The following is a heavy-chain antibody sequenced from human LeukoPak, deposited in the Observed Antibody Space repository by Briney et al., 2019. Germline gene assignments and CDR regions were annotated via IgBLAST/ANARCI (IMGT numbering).Heavy chain of an antibody. CDR2: ISWNSGSI. Sequence: GRSLRLSCAASGFTFDDYAMHWVRQAPGKGLEGVSGISWNSGSIGYADSVKGRFTISRENAKNSLYLQMNSLRAEDTALYYCAGSYGDYVVHWFDPWGQGTLVTVSS. D-gene: IGHD4-17*01. V-gene: IGHV3-9*01. J-gene: IGHJ5*02. CDR1: GFTFDDYA. CDR3: AGSYGDYVVHWFDP.